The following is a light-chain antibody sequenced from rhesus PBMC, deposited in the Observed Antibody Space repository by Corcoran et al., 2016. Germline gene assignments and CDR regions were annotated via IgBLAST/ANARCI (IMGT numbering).Light chain of an antibody. CDR3: SAWDSSLSAHV. V-gene: IGLV10-114*01. CDR1: SNNVGNQG. Sequence: QAGLTQPPSVSKDLRQTATLTCTGNSNNVGNQGAAWLQQHQGHPPKLLSYRNNNRPSGIPERFSASRSGNTASLTITGLQPEDEADYYCSAWDSSLSAHVFGSGTKLTVL. J-gene: IGLJ6*01. CDR2: RNN.